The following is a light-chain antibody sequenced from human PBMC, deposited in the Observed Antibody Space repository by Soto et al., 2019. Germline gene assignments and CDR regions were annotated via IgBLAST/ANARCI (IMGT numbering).Light chain of an antibody. Sequence: QSVLTQPPSASGTPGQRVTISCSGSGSNIGSNSVSWYQHLPGKAPNLLIYSTYQRPSGVPDRFSGSKSGTSASLAISGLQSEDETDYYCATCDDSLNAYVFGTGTKLTVL. J-gene: IGLJ1*01. V-gene: IGLV1-44*01. CDR2: STY. CDR1: GSNIGSNS. CDR3: ATCDDSLNAYV.